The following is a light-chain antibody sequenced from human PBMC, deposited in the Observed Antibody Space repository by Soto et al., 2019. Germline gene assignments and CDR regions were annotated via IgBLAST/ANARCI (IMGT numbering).Light chain of an antibody. CDR1: SSDVGGYDY. J-gene: IGLJ1*01. CDR3: SSYTSSSTPHV. Sequence: QSLLTQPASVSGSPGQSITLSCTGTSSDVGGYDYVSWYQQHPGKAPKLMIYEVSHRPSGVSNRFSGSKSDNTASLTISGLQADDEAYYYCSSYTSSSTPHVFGTGTKVTVL. V-gene: IGLV2-14*01. CDR2: EVS.